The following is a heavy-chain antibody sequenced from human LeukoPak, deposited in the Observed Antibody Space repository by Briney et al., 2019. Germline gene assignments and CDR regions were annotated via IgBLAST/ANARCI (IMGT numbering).Heavy chain of an antibody. CDR1: GYNFATHF. Sequence: GESLKISCQGFGYNFATHFIGWVRQMPGKGPEWMGIIYPGDSDTIYSPSFQGQVTISADKSINTAYLQWSSLKASDTAIYYCTRRMPFGASPGFDYWGQGTLVTVSS. D-gene: IGHD3-16*01. CDR3: TRRMPFGASPGFDY. V-gene: IGHV5-51*01. CDR2: IYPGDSDT. J-gene: IGHJ4*02.